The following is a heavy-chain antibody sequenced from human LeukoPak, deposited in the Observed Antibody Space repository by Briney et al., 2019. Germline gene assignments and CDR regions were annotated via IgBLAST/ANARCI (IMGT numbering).Heavy chain of an antibody. D-gene: IGHD1-1*01. V-gene: IGHV5-10-1*01. Sequence: GESLKISCKGSGYSFTSYWISWVRQMPGKGLEWMGRIDPSDSYTNYSPSFQGHVTISADKSISTAYLQWSSLKASDTAMYYCAGPTSLNSGMDVWGQGTTVTVSS. CDR1: GYSFTSYW. CDR2: IDPSDSYT. J-gene: IGHJ6*02. CDR3: AGPTSLNSGMDV.